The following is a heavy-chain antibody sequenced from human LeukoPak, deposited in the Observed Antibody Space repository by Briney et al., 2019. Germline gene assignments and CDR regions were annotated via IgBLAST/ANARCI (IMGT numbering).Heavy chain of an antibody. V-gene: IGHV3-48*02. CDR1: GFTISSSS. J-gene: IGHJ4*02. Sequence: GGSLRLSCAAPGFTISSSSMNWVRQATGKGLEWVSYISSSGSTLHYADSVKGRFTISRDSAKSSLYLQLNSLRDEDTAVYYCAREYSSSSGKALDYWGQGTLVTVSS. D-gene: IGHD6-6*01. CDR2: ISSSGSTL. CDR3: AREYSSSSGKALDY.